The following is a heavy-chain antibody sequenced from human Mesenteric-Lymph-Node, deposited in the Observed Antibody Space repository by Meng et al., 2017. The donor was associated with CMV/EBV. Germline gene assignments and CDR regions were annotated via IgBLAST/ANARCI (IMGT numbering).Heavy chain of an antibody. V-gene: IGHV3-66*02. J-gene: IGHJ6*02. CDR1: GLTVSNNY. D-gene: IGHD3-16*02. CDR3: ATVHRLWDYYDMDV. Sequence: GGSLRLSCAASGLTVSNNYMSWVRQAPGKGLEWVSVIYSNSTTYYADSVKGRFTISRDNSKNTLYLQMNSLRPEDTAVYYCATVHRLWDYYDMDVWGQGTTVTVSS. CDR2: IYSNSTT.